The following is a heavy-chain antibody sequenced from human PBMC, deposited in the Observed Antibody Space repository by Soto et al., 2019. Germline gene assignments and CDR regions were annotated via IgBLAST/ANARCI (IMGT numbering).Heavy chain of an antibody. Sequence: ESGGGVVQPGRSLRLSCAASGFTFSSYAMHWVRQAPGKGLEWVAVISYDGSNKYYADSVKGRFTISRDNSKNTLYLQMNSLRAEDTAVYYCARGQRGYSYGIFDYWGQGTLVTVSS. J-gene: IGHJ4*02. V-gene: IGHV3-30-3*01. CDR1: GFTFSSYA. D-gene: IGHD5-18*01. CDR2: ISYDGSNK. CDR3: ARGQRGYSYGIFDY.